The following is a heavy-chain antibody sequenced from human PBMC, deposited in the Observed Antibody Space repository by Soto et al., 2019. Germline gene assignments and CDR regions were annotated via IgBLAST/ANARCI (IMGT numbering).Heavy chain of an antibody. D-gene: IGHD3-22*01. V-gene: IGHV4-59*08. J-gene: IGHJ4*02. CDR2: IYYSGST. Sequence: PSETLSLTCTVSGGSISSYYWSWIRQPPGKGLEWIGYIYYSGSTNYNPSLKSRVTISVDTSKNQFSLKLSSVTAADTAVYYCASHIVVGTNFDYWGQGTLVTVSS. CDR1: GGSISSYY. CDR3: ASHIVVGTNFDY.